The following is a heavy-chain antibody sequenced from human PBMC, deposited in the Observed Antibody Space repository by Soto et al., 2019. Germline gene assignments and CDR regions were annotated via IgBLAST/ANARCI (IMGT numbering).Heavy chain of an antibody. V-gene: IGHV3-30*18. Sequence: QVQLVESGGGVVQPGRSLRLSCAASGFTFSSYGMHWVRQAPGKGLEWVAVISYDGSNKYYADSVKGRFTISRDNSKNTLYLQMNSLRAEDTAVYYCAKDGSGSYYAPLALKYFDYWGQGTLGTVSS. CDR3: AKDGSGSYYAPLALKYFDY. D-gene: IGHD3-10*01. CDR1: GFTFSSYG. CDR2: ISYDGSNK. J-gene: IGHJ4*02.